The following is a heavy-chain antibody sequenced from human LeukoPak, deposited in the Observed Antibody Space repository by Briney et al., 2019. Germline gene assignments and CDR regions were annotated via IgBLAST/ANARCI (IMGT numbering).Heavy chain of an antibody. CDR2: INPNSGGT. Sequence: EASVKVSCKASGYTFTGYYMHWVRQAPGQGLEWMGWINPNSGGTNYAQKFQGRVTMTRDTSISTAYMELSRLRSDDTAVYYCARDANGDYLNWFDPWGQGTLVTVSS. D-gene: IGHD4-17*01. J-gene: IGHJ5*02. CDR3: ARDANGDYLNWFDP. CDR1: GYTFTGYY. V-gene: IGHV1-2*02.